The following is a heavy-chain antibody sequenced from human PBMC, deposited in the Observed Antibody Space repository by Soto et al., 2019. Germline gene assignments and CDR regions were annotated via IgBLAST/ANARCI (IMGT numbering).Heavy chain of an antibody. CDR3: ARDEGPLAHIAARDYYYYGMDV. Sequence: GGSLRLSCAASGFTFSSYSMNWVRQAPGKGLEWVSYISSSSSTIYYADSVKGRFTISRDNAKNSLYLQMNSLRDEDTAVYYCARDEGPLAHIAARDYYYYGMDVWGQGTTVTVSS. V-gene: IGHV3-48*02. CDR1: GFTFSSYS. CDR2: ISSSSSTI. J-gene: IGHJ6*02. D-gene: IGHD6-6*01.